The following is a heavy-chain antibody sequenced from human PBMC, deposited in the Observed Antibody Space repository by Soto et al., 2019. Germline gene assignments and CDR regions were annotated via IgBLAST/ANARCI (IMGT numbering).Heavy chain of an antibody. V-gene: IGHV3-7*01. D-gene: IGHD6-13*01. CDR1: GFTFSSYW. CDR3: VRAIAAADSA. J-gene: IGHJ1*01. Sequence: PGGSLRLSCAASGFTFSSYWMSWVRQAPGKGLEWVANIKQDGSVKYYVDSVKGRFTISRDNAKNSLFLQMNSLRAEDTAAYYCVRAIAAADSAWGQGTLVTVSS. CDR2: IKQDGSVK.